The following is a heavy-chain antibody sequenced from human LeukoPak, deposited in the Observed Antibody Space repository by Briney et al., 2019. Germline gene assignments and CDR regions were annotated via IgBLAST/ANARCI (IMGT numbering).Heavy chain of an antibody. V-gene: IGHV3-23*01. Sequence: TGGSLRLSCAASGFTFSSYGMSWVRQAPGKGLEWVSAISGSGGSTYYADSVKGRFTISRDNSKNTLYLQMNSLRAKDTALYYCVRETPIAVAGTIYFYFYMDVWGKGTTVTVSS. CDR3: VRETPIAVAGTIYFYFYMDV. CDR2: ISGSGGST. D-gene: IGHD6-19*01. CDR1: GFTFSSYG. J-gene: IGHJ6*03.